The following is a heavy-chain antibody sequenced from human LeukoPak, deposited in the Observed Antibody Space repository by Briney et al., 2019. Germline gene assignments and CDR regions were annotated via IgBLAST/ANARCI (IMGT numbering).Heavy chain of an antibody. Sequence: PGGSLRLSCAASGFTFSSYWMSSVRQAPGKGLEWVANIKQDGSEKYYVDSVKGRFTISRDNAKDSLYLQMNSRRAEDTAVYYCARGLIAVAGTAFDYWGQGTLVTVSS. CDR1: GFTFSSYW. D-gene: IGHD6-19*01. V-gene: IGHV3-7*01. CDR2: IKQDGSEK. CDR3: ARGLIAVAGTAFDY. J-gene: IGHJ4*02.